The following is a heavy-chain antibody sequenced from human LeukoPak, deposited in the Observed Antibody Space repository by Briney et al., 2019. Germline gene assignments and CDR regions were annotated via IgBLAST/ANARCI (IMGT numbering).Heavy chain of an antibody. V-gene: IGHV4-39*01. CDR1: GDSISLSTNY. J-gene: IGHJ4*02. CDR3: ARAITMTGVDRWGYFDF. CDR2: VFSNGKT. Sequence: PSETLSLTCTLSGDSISLSTNYWAWIRQSPGKGLEWIGSVFSNGKTYYNLSLKSRLSMSLDTSKNQFSLEVHSLIAADTAVYFCARAITMTGVDRWGYFDFWGQGSVVTVSS. D-gene: IGHD3-22*01.